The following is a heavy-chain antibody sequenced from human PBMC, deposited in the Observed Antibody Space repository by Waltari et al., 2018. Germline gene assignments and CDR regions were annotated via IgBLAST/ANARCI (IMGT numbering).Heavy chain of an antibody. CDR1: GGSISGYY. CDR3: AKMAGTWQLAENWFDP. Sequence: QMQLQESGPGLVKSSETLSLTCRVSGGSISGYYWSWIRQPPGKGLEWIGYIHYSGSTNYNPSLKSRVSISVDTSKNQFSLNLRSVSAADTAVYYCAKMAGTWQLAENWFDPWGQGTLVTVSS. CDR2: IHYSGST. D-gene: IGHD6-6*01. V-gene: IGHV4-59*01. J-gene: IGHJ5*02.